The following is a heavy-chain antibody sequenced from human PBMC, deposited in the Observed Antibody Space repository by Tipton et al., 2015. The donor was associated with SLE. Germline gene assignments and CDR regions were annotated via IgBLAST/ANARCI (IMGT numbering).Heavy chain of an antibody. CDR2: FYHSGST. D-gene: IGHD6-19*01. Sequence: TLSLTCNVSGHSISSGYYWGWIRQFPGKGLEWIGSFYHSGSTYYNPSLKSRVTISVDTSKNQFSLKLTSVTATDTAVYYCARGGYSSGWRFDYWGQGTLVTVSS. J-gene: IGHJ4*02. CDR1: GHSISSGYY. V-gene: IGHV4-38-2*02. CDR3: ARGGYSSGWRFDY.